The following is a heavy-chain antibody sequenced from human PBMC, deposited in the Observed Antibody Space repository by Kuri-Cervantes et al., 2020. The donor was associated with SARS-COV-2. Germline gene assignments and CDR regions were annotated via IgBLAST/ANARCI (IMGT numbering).Heavy chain of an antibody. CDR1: GGSISSSSYY. Sequence: SETLSLTCTVSGGSISSSSYYWGWIRQPPGKGLEWIGSIYHSGSTNYNPSLKSRVTISVDTSKNQFSLKLSSVTAADTAVYYCARRTVVTTTVLDYWGQGTMVTVSS. D-gene: IGHD4-17*01. CDR3: ARRTVVTTTVLDY. J-gene: IGHJ4*02. CDR2: IYHSGST. V-gene: IGHV4-39*07.